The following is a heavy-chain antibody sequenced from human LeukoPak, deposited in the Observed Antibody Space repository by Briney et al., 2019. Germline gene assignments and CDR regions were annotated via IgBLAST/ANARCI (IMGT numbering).Heavy chain of an antibody. J-gene: IGHJ4*02. CDR3: AKWGDFDVLTGYYVPDF. Sequence: GGSLRLSCAASGFTFSNYAMSWVRQAPGKGLEWVSAITGSGGNTYYADSVKGRFTICRDNSKNTLYLQMNSLRDEDTAVYYCAKWGDFDVLTGYYVPDFWGQGTLVTVSS. V-gene: IGHV3-23*01. CDR1: GFTFSNYA. D-gene: IGHD3-9*01. CDR2: ITGSGGNT.